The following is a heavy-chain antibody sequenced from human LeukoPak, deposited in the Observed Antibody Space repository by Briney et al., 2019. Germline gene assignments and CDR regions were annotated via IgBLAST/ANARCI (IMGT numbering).Heavy chain of an antibody. V-gene: IGHV4-61*02. CDR3: ARAPYDIVTGYYYYMDV. J-gene: IGHJ6*03. CDR1: GGSIRSDSYY. CDR2: IYTSGST. Sequence: SQTLSLTCTVSGGSIRSDSYYWSWIRQPGGKGLEWIGRIYTSGSTTNNPSLKSRVTISADTSKNQFSLKLGSVTAADTAVYFCARAPYDIVTGYYYYMDVGGKGTTVTVSS. D-gene: IGHD3-9*01.